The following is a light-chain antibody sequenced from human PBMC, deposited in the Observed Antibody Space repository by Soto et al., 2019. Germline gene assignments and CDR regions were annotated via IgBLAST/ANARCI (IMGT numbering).Light chain of an antibody. J-gene: IGLJ2*01. Sequence: QSVLTQPASVSGSPGQSITISGTGTTSDIGNYNLVSWYQQHPSKAPQLIIYEGSKRPSGVSNRFSGSKSGITASLTISGLQAEDEADYYCCSYAGTSALVIFGGGTKVTVL. CDR1: TSDIGNYNL. CDR3: CSYAGTSALVI. V-gene: IGLV2-23*01. CDR2: EGS.